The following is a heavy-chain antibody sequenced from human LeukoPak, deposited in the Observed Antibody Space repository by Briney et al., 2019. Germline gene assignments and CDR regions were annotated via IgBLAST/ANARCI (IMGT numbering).Heavy chain of an antibody. Sequence: SETLSLTCAVSGDSINTHYWDWIRQPPGKGLEWMGYIDYRGNTNYIPSLKSRLSISVETSKNQVSLNLRSVTAADTAVYFCARQFGGVIVEYYYMDVWGKGTTVTVSS. CDR2: IDYRGNT. CDR1: GDSINTHY. V-gene: IGHV4-59*11. CDR3: ARQFGGVIVEYYYMDV. J-gene: IGHJ6*03. D-gene: IGHD3-16*02.